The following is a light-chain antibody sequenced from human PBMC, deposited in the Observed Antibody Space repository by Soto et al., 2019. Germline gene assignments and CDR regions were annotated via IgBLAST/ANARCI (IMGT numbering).Light chain of an antibody. J-gene: IGKJ1*01. CDR1: QSISTY. Sequence: DIQMTQSPSSLSASVGDRVTITCRASQSISTYLNWYQQKPGKAPKLLIYRTSNLQSGVPSTFSGSGSGTDFTLTISSLQPEDFATYYCQQSYNTPRTFAQGTRVEVK. V-gene: IGKV1-39*01. CDR3: QQSYNTPRT. CDR2: RTS.